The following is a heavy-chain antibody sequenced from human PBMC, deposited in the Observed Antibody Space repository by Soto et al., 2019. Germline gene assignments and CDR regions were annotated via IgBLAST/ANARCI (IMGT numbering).Heavy chain of an antibody. CDR1: GGTFSSYA. J-gene: IGHJ5*02. D-gene: IGHD4-17*01. Sequence: AASVKVSCKASGGTFSSYAISWVRQAPGQGLEWMGGIIPIFGTANYAQKFQGRVTITADESTSTAYMELSSLRSEDTAVYYCARGYGGNSRYWFDPWGQGTLVTVSS. V-gene: IGHV1-69*13. CDR3: ARGYGGNSRYWFDP. CDR2: IIPIFGTA.